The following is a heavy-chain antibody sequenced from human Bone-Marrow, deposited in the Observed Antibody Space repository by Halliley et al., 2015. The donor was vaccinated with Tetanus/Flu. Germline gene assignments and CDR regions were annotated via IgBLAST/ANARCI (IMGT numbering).Heavy chain of an antibody. CDR1: GFSLTNSGMR. D-gene: IGHD2-15*01. V-gene: IGHV2-70*04. CDR2: IDWDDDK. Sequence: LVKPTQTLTLTCTFSGFSLTNSGMRVSWIRQPPGKALEWLARIDWDDDKFYSTSLKTRLTISKDTSKNQVVLTMTDMDPADTATYYCARVPGYCSGGRCFTTHHGAFDIWGQGTMVTVSS. J-gene: IGHJ3*02. CDR3: ARVPGYCSGGRCFTTHHGAFDI.